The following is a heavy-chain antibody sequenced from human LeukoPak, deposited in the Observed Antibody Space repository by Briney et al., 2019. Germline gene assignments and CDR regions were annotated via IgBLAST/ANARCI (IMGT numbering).Heavy chain of an antibody. V-gene: IGHV4-59*01. CDR3: AREKGVAGTNGNYYYVMDV. J-gene: IGHJ6*04. Sequence: PSETLSLTCTVSGCSISSYYWSWIRQPPGKGLEWMGYIYYSGSNKYNPALKSRVTISVDTSKNQFSLKLSSVTAADTAVYYCAREKGVAGTNGNYYYVMDVWGEGTTVTVSS. CDR2: IYYSGSN. CDR1: GCSISSYY. D-gene: IGHD6-19*01.